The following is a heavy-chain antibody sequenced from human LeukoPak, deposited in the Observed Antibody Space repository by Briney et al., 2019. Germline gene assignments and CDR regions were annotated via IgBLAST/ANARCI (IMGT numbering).Heavy chain of an antibody. J-gene: IGHJ4*02. CDR1: GYTFTNYA. Sequence: ASVKVSCKASGYTFTNYAINWVRQAPGQGLEWMGWIHTYTGNPTYAQDFTGRFVFSLDTSVSTAYLQISSLEAEDTAVYYCARVCSSTICNEEDYWGQGTLVTVSS. D-gene: IGHD2-2*01. CDR2: IHTYTGNP. V-gene: IGHV7-4-1*02. CDR3: ARVCSSTICNEEDY.